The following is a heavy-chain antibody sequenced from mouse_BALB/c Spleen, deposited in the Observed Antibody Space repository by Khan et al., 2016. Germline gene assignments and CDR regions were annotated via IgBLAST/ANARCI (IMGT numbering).Heavy chain of an antibody. CDR2: IDPANSNT. CDR1: GFNIKDTY. J-gene: IGHJ3*01. V-gene: IGHV14-3*02. CDR3: APYGRGVAC. Sequence: VQLKQSGAELVKPGASVKLSCTASGFNIKDTYMHWLKQRPEQGLEWIGRIDPANSNTIYDPKFQGKATITSDTSSNTAYLQLSSLTSEDTAVYYCAPYGRGVACWGQGTLVTVSA. D-gene: IGHD1-2*01.